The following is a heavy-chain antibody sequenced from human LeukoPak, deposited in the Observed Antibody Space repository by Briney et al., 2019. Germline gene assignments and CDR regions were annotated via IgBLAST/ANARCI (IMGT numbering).Heavy chain of an antibody. V-gene: IGHV3-23*01. CDR2: ISGSGGST. CDR3: AKYRGKWELLLGY. D-gene: IGHD1-26*01. Sequence: PGGSLRLSCAASGFTFSSYAMRWVRQAPGKGLEWVSAISGSGGSTYYADSVKGRFTISRDNSKNTLYLQMNSLRAEDTAVYYCAKYRGKWELLLGYWGQGTLVTVSS. J-gene: IGHJ4*02. CDR1: GFTFSSYA.